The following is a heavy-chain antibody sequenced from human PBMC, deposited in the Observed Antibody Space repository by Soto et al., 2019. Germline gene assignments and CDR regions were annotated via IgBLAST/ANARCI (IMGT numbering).Heavy chain of an antibody. CDR3: ARDHRWRYHYGDYGDS. Sequence: GGSLRLSCAASGFGFDEYGMTWVRQGPGKGLEWVSTINRHGDTTAYADSVKGRFTISRDNAKNSLYLHMNGLRAEDTAFYYCARDHRWRYHYGDYGDSWGHGT. J-gene: IGHJ5*01. V-gene: IGHV3-20*04. D-gene: IGHD4-17*01. CDR1: GFGFDEYG. CDR2: INRHGDTT.